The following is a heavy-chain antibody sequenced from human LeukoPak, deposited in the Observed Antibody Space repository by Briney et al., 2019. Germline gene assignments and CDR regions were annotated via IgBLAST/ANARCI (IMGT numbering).Heavy chain of an antibody. CDR3: ATVPMYSRTLRFDY. V-gene: IGHV1-69*13. J-gene: IGHJ4*02. D-gene: IGHD6-13*01. CDR2: IIPIFGTA. CDR1: GGTFSSYA. Sequence: ASVKVSCKASGGTFSSYAISWVRQAPGQGLEWMGGIIPIFGTANYAQKFQGRVTITADESTSTAYMELSSLRSEDTAVYYCATVPMYSRTLRFDYWGQGTLVTVSS.